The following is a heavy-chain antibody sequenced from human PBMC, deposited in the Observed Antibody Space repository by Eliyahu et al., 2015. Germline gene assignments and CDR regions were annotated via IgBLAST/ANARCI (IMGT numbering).Heavy chain of an antibody. D-gene: IGHD3-22*01. V-gene: IGHV4-39*01. CDR2: IYYSGNT. Sequence: QLQLRESGPGLVKPSETLSLTCTVSGGSISASSYYWGWIRQPPGKGLEFIGNIYYSGNTYYSPSLKSRVTISVSTSKNQFSLNLNSVSAADTAIYYCVRLSTYSGYPTYLDYWGQGTLVTVSS. CDR1: GGSISASSYY. CDR3: VRLSTYSGYPTYLDY. J-gene: IGHJ4*02.